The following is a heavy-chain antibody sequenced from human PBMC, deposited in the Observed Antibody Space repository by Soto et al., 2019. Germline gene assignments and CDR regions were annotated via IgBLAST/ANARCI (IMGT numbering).Heavy chain of an antibody. CDR2: IKQDGSEK. D-gene: IGHD3-16*02. Sequence: EVQLVESGGGLVQPGGSLRLSCAASGFTFSSYWMRWVRQAPGKGLEWVANIKQDGSEKYYVDSVKGRFTISRDNAKNSLYLQMNSLRAEDTAVYYCARGTGRYDYIWGSYRPFDYWGQGTLVTVSS. V-gene: IGHV3-7*01. CDR3: ARGTGRYDYIWGSYRPFDY. CDR1: GFTFSSYW. J-gene: IGHJ4*02.